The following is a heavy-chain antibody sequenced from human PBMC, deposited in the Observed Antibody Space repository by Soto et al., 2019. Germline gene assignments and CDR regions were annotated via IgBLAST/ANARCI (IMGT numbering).Heavy chain of an antibody. CDR1: GFPFSSYS. V-gene: IGHV3-30-3*01. CDR2: ISYDGSNK. D-gene: IGHD6-19*01. CDR3: ARGIAVAAMETALGY. Sequence: GGSLRLSCAASGFPFSSYSMHWVRQAPGKGLEWVAVISYDGSNKYYADSVKGRFTISRDNSKNTLYLQMNSLRAEDTAVYYCARGIAVAAMETALGYWGQGTLVTVSS. J-gene: IGHJ4*02.